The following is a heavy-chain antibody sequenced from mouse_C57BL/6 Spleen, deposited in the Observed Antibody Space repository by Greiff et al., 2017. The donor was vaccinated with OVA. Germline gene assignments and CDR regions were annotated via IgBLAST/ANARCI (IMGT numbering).Heavy chain of an antibody. J-gene: IGHJ2*01. V-gene: IGHV1-26*01. Sequence: EVQLQQSGPELVKPGASVKISCKASGYTFTDYYMNWVKQSHGKSLEWIGDINPNNGGTSYNQKFKGKATLTVDKSSSTAYMELRSLTSEDSAVYYCARDQGGYFDYWGQGTTLTVSS. CDR2: INPNNGGT. CDR3: ARDQGGYFDY. CDR1: GYTFTDYY.